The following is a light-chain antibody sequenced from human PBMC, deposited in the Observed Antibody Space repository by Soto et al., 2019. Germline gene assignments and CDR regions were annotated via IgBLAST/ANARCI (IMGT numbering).Light chain of an antibody. V-gene: IGKV1-39*01. J-gene: IGKJ5*01. CDR1: QSISSY. CDR3: QQCNATPLT. Sequence: DIQMTHSPSSLSASLVDIVTMAFRASQSISSYLNWYQQKPGKAPKLLIYAASSLQSGVPSRFSGSGYGTDFTLTITTLQPEDVGIYYCQQCNATPLTFGQGTRLEIK. CDR2: AAS.